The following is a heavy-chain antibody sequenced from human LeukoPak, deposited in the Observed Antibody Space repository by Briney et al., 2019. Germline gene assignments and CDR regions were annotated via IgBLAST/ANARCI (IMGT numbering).Heavy chain of an antibody. V-gene: IGHV3-23*01. CDR1: GFTFSSYA. D-gene: IGHD1-26*01. J-gene: IGHJ6*03. CDR3: AKLSGSYYYYYYMDV. Sequence: GGSLRLSCAASGFTFSSYAMSWVRQAPGKGLEWVSAISGSGGSTYYADSVKGRFTISRDNSKNTLYLQMNSLRAEDTAVYYCAKLSGSYYYYYYMDVWGKGTTVTVSS. CDR2: ISGSGGST.